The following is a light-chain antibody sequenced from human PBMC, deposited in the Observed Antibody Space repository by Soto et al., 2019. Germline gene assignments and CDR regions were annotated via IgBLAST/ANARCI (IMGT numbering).Light chain of an antibody. V-gene: IGKV3-20*01. J-gene: IGKJ1*01. CDR3: QQYGKSPLT. CDR1: QSVSSDY. CDR2: GAS. Sequence: IVLTQSPGTLSLSPGERASVSCRASQSVSSDYLAWYQQKPGQAPRLLIYGASSRATGIPDRFSGSGSGTDLALTINRLEPDDFAVYYCQQYGKSPLTFGQGTKVDIK.